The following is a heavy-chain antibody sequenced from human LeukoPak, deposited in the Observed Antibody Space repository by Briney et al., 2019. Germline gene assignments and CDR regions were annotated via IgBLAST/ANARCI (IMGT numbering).Heavy chain of an antibody. V-gene: IGHV7-4-1*02. J-gene: IGHJ5*02. CDR1: GYTFTSYA. CDR3: PRDTYYYDSAYNWFDP. Sequence: ASVKVSCKASGYTFTSYAMNWVRQAPGQGLEWMGWINTNTGNPTYAHGFTGRFVLSLDTSVITAYLQISSLKAEDTAFDYFPRDTYYYDSAYNWFDPWGQGTLVTVSS. CDR2: INTNTGNP. D-gene: IGHD3-22*01.